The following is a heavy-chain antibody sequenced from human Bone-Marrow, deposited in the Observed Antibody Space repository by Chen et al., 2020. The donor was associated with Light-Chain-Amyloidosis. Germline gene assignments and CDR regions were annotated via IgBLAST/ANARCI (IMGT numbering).Heavy chain of an antibody. D-gene: IGHD3-9*01. CDR3: AKDISYDDILPGYPADAFDI. CDR2: ISGSGVSS. V-gene: IGHV3-23*04. CDR1: GFAFSSYA. J-gene: IGHJ3*02. Sequence: EVQLVESGGGLLQRGGSLRLSCAASGFAFSSYAMSWVRQAPGKGLEWVSTISGSGVSSYYGDSVKCRLTISRDNSKNALFLQMNSLRAEDTAVYYCAKDISYDDILPGYPADAFDIWGQGTMVTVSS.